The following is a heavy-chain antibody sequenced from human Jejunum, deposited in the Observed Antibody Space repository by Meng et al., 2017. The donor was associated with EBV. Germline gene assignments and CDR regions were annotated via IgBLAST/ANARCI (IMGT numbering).Heavy chain of an antibody. J-gene: IGHJ4*02. V-gene: IGHV1-3*03. CDR2: IHTDNGGT. CDR3: VKKGTRLTTHGYHFDY. Sequence: QVHLVQSGAAVKEPGASVKVSCKASGYTFNSYAIHWVRQAPGQRLEWMGWIHTDNGGTKYSQEFQDRVTITRDTSASTAYMEISSLRSEDTAVYYCVKKGTRLTTHGYHFDYWGQGTLVTVSS. CDR1: GYTFNSYA. D-gene: IGHD2-15*01.